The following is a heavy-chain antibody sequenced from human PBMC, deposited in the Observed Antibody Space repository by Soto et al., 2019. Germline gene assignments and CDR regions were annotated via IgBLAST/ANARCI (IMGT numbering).Heavy chain of an antibody. V-gene: IGHV3-33*01. D-gene: IGHD3-22*01. Sequence: GGSLRLSCAASGFTCSSYGMHWVRQAPGKGLEWVAVIWYDGSNKYYVDSMKGRFTISRANSKNTLYLQMHSLRAEDTAVYYCARELYDSSGYPLAFYYYYYGMDVWGQGTTVTVSS. J-gene: IGHJ6*02. CDR3: ARELYDSSGYPLAFYYYYYGMDV. CDR2: IWYDGSNK. CDR1: GFTCSSYG.